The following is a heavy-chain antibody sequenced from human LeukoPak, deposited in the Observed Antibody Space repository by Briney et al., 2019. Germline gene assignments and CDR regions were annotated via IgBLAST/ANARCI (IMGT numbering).Heavy chain of an antibody. CDR3: ARGVPTGYYTSCYDY. D-gene: IGHD3/OR15-3a*01. CDR1: GINFSDSE. J-gene: IGHJ4*02. V-gene: IGHV3-48*03. Sequence: GGSLRLSCAVSGINFSDSEMNWVRQAPGKGLEWVSYISSSGTTIYYADSVKGRFTISRDNAKNSLYLQMNSLRAEDTAVYYCARGVPTGYYTSCYDYWGQGTLVTVSS. CDR2: ISSSGTTI.